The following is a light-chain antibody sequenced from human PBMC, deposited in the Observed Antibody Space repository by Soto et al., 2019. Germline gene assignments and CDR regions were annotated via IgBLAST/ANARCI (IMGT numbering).Light chain of an antibody. Sequence: EIVLTQSPGTLSLSPGERATPSCRASQSVSNNYLAWYQQRPGQPPNLLIFGASHRAPDIPDRFSGSGSGTDFTLTISRLEPGDFAVYYCQHYGNSPQTFGQGTKVDIK. CDR3: QHYGNSPQT. J-gene: IGKJ1*01. CDR2: GAS. V-gene: IGKV3-20*01. CDR1: QSVSNNY.